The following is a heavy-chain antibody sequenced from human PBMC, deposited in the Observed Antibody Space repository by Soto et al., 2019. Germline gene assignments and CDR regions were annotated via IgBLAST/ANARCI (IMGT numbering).Heavy chain of an antibody. Sequence: ASVKVSCKAIGYSFTSHYMHGVRQAPGQGLEWMGTIYPGGVNIGYAQKFKGRVTMTKDTSTSTVYMELNSLTSEDTAVYYCVKEARNIAARRWIDSWGQGTLVTVSS. CDR3: VKEARNIAARRWIDS. D-gene: IGHD6-6*01. V-gene: IGHV1-46*01. J-gene: IGHJ4*02. CDR2: IYPGGVNI. CDR1: GYSFTSHY.